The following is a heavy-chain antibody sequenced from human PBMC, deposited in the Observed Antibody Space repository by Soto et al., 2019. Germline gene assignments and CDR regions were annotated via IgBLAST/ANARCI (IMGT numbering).Heavy chain of an antibody. CDR2: IIPLFGTT. J-gene: IGHJ5*02. CDR3: ARGATHGSSWYFWFDP. D-gene: IGHD6-13*01. CDR1: GGTFSTYP. V-gene: IGHV1-69*01. Sequence: QVQLVQSGAEVRMSGSSVKVSCKASGGTFSTYPINWVRQAPGQGLEWMGGIIPLFGTTNYAQKFKGRVTITADEPTSTAYMELSSLRAEDAAVYYCARGATHGSSWYFWFDPWGQGTLVTVSS.